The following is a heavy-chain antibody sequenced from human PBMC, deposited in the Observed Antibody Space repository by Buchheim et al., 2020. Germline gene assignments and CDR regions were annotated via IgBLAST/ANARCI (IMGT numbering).Heavy chain of an antibody. CDR1: GGSISSSSYY. V-gene: IGHV4-39*01. CDR2: IYYSGST. J-gene: IGHJ2*01. Sequence: QLQLQESGPGLVKPSETLSLTCTVSGGSISSSSYYWGWIRQPPGKGLEWIGSIYYSGSTYYNPSLKSRVTISVDTSKNQFSLKLSSVTAADTAVYYCARVANRGLEPPGWYFDLWGRGTL. D-gene: IGHD6-19*01. CDR3: ARVANRGLEPPGWYFDL.